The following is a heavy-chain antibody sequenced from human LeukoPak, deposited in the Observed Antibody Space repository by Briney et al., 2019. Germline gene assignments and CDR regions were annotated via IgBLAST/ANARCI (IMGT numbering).Heavy chain of an antibody. CDR3: ARTTVVTYPVDY. CDR2: IYHSGST. J-gene: IGHJ4*02. Sequence: SETLSLTCTVSGYSISSGYYWGWIRQPPGKGLEWIGSIYHSGSTYYNPSLKSRVTISVDTSKNQFSLKLSSVAAADTAVYYCARTTVVTYPVDYWGQGTLVTVSS. V-gene: IGHV4-38-2*02. D-gene: IGHD4-23*01. CDR1: GYSISSGYY.